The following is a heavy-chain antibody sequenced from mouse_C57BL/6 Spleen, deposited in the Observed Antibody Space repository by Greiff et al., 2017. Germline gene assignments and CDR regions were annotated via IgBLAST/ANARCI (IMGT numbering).Heavy chain of an antibody. CDR1: GYTFTDYN. V-gene: IGHV1-18*01. CDR2: INPNNGGT. J-gene: IGHJ2*01. Sequence: EVQLVESGPELVKPGASVKIPCKASGYTFTDYNMDWVKQSHGKSLEWIGDINPNNGGTIYNQKFKGKATLTVDKSSSTAYMELRSLTSEDTAVYYCARRGMSGSTFDYWGQGTTLTVSS. CDR3: ARRGMSGSTFDY. D-gene: IGHD1-1*01.